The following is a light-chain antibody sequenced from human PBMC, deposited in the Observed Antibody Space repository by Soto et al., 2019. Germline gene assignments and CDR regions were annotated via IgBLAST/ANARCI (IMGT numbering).Light chain of an antibody. Sequence: SYELTQPPSVSVAPGKTARITCGGNNIGSKSVHWYQQKPGQAPVLVIYYDSDRPSGIPARFSGSNSGNTATLTISRVEAGYEADYYCQVWDSSSDHVVFGGGTKLTVL. CDR3: QVWDSSSDHVV. V-gene: IGLV3-21*04. CDR1: NIGSKS. CDR2: YDS. J-gene: IGLJ2*01.